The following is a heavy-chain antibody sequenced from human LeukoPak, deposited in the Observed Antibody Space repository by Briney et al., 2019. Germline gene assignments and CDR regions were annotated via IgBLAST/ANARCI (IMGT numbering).Heavy chain of an antibody. CDR3: ARDRGSRGDIDY. V-gene: IGHV3-30-3*01. Sequence: PGGSLRLSCAPSGFTLSSYAILWVRRAPGKGREWVAVLSYDGNNKYYADSVKGRFTISRDNSKNTLYLQMNSLKAEDTAEYYCARDRGSRGDIDYWGQGTLVTVSS. CDR2: LSYDGNNK. D-gene: IGHD3-16*01. CDR1: GFTLSSYA. J-gene: IGHJ4*02.